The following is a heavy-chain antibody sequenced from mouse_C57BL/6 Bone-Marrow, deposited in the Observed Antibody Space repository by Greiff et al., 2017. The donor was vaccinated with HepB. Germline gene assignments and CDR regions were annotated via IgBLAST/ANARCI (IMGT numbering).Heavy chain of an antibody. J-gene: IGHJ4*01. V-gene: IGHV1-81*01. CDR1: GYTFTSYG. CDR2: IYPRSGNT. CDR3: ARRGYYAMDY. Sequence: QRVESGAELARPGASVKLSCKASGYTFTSYGISWVKQRTGQGLEWIGEIYPRSGNTYYNEKFKGKATLTADKSSSTAYMELRSLTSEDSAVYFCARRGYYAMDYWGQGTSVTVSS.